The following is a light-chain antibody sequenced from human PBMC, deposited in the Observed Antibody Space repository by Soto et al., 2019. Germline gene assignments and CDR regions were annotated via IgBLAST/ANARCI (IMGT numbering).Light chain of an antibody. CDR3: RQYGSSPRLA. V-gene: IGKV3-20*01. CDR1: QSVSSSY. CDR2: GAS. J-gene: IGKJ4*01. Sequence: EIVLTQSPGTLSLSPGERATLSCRASQSVSSSYLVWYQQKPGQAPRLLIYGASSRATGIPARFSSSGSGTDFTLTISSLQPEDFAVYYCRQYGSSPRLAFGGGTKVEIK.